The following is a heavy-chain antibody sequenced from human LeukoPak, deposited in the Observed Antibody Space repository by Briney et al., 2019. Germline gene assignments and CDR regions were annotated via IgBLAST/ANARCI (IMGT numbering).Heavy chain of an antibody. CDR3: AKVEVRGVRLGDYDY. V-gene: IGHV3-23*01. Sequence: PGGSLRLSCAASGFTFSSYAMSWVRQAPGKGLEWVSAISGSGGSTYYADSVKGRSTISRDNSKNTLYLQMNSLRAEDTAVYYCAKVEVRGVRLGDYDYWGQGTLVTVSS. J-gene: IGHJ4*02. D-gene: IGHD3-10*01. CDR2: ISGSGGST. CDR1: GFTFSSYA.